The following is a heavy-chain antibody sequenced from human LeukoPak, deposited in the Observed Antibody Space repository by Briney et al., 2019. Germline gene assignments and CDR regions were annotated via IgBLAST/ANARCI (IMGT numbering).Heavy chain of an antibody. Sequence: GGSLRLSCAASGFTFSSYAMHWVRQAPGKGLEWVAVISYDGSNKYYADSVKGRFTISRDNSKNTQYLQMNSLRAEDTAVYYCAKSPGSGSYSFDYWGQGTLVTVSS. CDR3: AKSPGSGSYSFDY. CDR1: GFTFSSYA. D-gene: IGHD1-26*01. CDR2: ISYDGSNK. V-gene: IGHV3-30-3*02. J-gene: IGHJ4*02.